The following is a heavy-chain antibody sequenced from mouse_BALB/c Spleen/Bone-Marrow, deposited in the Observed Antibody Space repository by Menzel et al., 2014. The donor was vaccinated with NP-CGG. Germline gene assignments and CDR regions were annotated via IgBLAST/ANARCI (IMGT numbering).Heavy chain of an antibody. Sequence: EVHLEESGGGLVQPGGSLKLSCAASGFTFRSTGMYWVRQTPEKRLELVASINSTGGSTYYPDSVKGRVTITRDNAKNTLYLQMSSLKSEYTAIDYCARALTMGQGLAYWGQGTLVTVSA. V-gene: IGHV5-6-3*01. J-gene: IGHJ3*01. CDR3: ARALTMGQGLAY. CDR1: GFTFRSTG. D-gene: IGHD1-1*02. CDR2: INSTGGST.